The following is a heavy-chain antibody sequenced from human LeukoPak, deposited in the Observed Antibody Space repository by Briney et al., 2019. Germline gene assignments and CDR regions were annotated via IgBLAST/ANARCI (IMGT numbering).Heavy chain of an antibody. CDR2: IYSGGNT. CDR3: ARRVYNSGWYIDY. V-gene: IGHV3-66*01. Sequence: GGSLRLSCVASGFTVSSNYMTWVRQAPGKGLEWVSVIYSGGNTYYSDSVKGRFSISRDNSKNTVYLQMNSLRPEDTAVYYCARRVYNSGWYIDYWGQGTLVTVSS. CDR1: GFTVSSNY. J-gene: IGHJ4*02. D-gene: IGHD6-19*01.